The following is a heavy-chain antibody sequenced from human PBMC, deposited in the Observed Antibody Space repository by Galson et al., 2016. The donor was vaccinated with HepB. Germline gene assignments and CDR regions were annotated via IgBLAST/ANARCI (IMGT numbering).Heavy chain of an antibody. CDR3: ARVSPDYGDAFGI. D-gene: IGHD4-17*01. CDR1: GGSISSYY. V-gene: IGHV4-59*01. CDR2: TNYSGST. J-gene: IGHJ3*02. Sequence: ETLSLTCTVSGGSISSYYWSWIRQPPGKGLEWIGYTNYSGSTNYNPSLKSRVTISLDTSKNQFFLKLSSVTAADTAVYYCARVSPDYGDAFGIWGQGTMVTVSS.